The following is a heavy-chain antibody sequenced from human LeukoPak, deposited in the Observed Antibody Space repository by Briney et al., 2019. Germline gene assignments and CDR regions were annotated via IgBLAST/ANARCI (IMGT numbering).Heavy chain of an antibody. V-gene: IGHV4-59*01. Sequence: SETLSLTCTVSGGSINSYYWSWIRQPPGKGLEWIGYIYYRGGTNYNPSLESRVTISVDTSRNQFSLKLSSVTAADTAVYYCARDLFIAAGGVNWFDPWGQGTLVTVSS. D-gene: IGHD6-6*01. CDR3: ARDLFIAAGGVNWFDP. CDR1: GGSINSYY. J-gene: IGHJ5*02. CDR2: IYYRGGT.